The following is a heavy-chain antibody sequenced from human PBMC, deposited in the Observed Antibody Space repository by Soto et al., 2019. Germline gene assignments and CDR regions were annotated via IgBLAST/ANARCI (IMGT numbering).Heavy chain of an antibody. D-gene: IGHD2-21*02. CDR1: GGTFSSSV. CDR2: IVPSLDTT. J-gene: IGHJ6*02. V-gene: IGHV1-69*11. CDR3: ARWPQPWSTADRYAVDV. Sequence: QVHLVQSGTEVKKPGSSVKVSCKASGGTFSSSVFSWVRQAPGQGLEWLGMIVPSLDTTNYAQKFQARVTITADEVKSTAYMELRSLRAEDTAVYYCARWPQPWSTADRYAVDVWGQGTRVIVSS.